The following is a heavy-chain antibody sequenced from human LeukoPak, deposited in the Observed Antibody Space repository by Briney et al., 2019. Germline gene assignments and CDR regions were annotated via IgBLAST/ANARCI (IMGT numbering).Heavy chain of an antibody. Sequence: SETLSLTCTVSGGSISSYYWSWIRQPPGKGLEWIGYIYYSGSTNYNPSLKSRVTISVDTSKNQFSLKLSSVTAADTAVYYRARAGRDGYTFDYWGQGTLVTVSS. V-gene: IGHV4-59*08. CDR3: ARAGRDGYTFDY. CDR2: IYYSGST. D-gene: IGHD5-24*01. J-gene: IGHJ4*02. CDR1: GGSISSYY.